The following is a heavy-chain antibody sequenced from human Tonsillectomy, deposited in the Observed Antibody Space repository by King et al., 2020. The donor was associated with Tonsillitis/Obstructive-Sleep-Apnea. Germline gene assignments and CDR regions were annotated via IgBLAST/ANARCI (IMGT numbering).Heavy chain of an antibody. Sequence: QLVQSGSELKKPGASVKVSCKASGYIFTTYAVNWVRQAPGQGLEWMGWINTNTGNPTYAQGFTGRFVFSLDTSVSTAYLQISSLKSEDTAVYYCAREVVVEPAAYGWFDPWGQGTQVTVSS. CDR3: AREVVVEPAAYGWFDP. CDR2: INTNTGNP. CDR1: GYIFTTYA. V-gene: IGHV7-4-1*02. J-gene: IGHJ5*02. D-gene: IGHD2-2*01.